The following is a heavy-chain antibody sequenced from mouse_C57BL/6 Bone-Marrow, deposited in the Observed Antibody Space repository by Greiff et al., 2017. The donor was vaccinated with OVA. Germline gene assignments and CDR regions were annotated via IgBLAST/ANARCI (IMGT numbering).Heavy chain of an antibody. CDR1: GFNIKDDY. CDR2: IDPENGDT. J-gene: IGHJ3*01. D-gene: IGHD2-3*01. V-gene: IGHV14-4*01. Sequence: EVQLQQSGAELVRPGASVKLSCTASGFNIKDDYMHWVKQRPEQGLEWIGWIDPENGDTEYASKFQGKATITADTSSNTAYLQLSSLTSEDTAVYYCLGYYPFAYWGQGTLVTVSA. CDR3: LGYYPFAY.